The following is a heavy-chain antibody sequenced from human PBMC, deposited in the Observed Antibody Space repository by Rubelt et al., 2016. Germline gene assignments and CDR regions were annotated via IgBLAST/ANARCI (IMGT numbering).Heavy chain of an antibody. V-gene: IGHV3-33*01. D-gene: IGHD3-16*01. Sequence: SRSGMHWVRQAPGKGLEWVAVIWYDGTNKYYGDSVQGRFTISRDTSKNTLYLQMNSLRAEDTAVYYCATGGGIDYWGQGTLVTVSS. CDR3: ATGGGIDY. CDR1: SRSG. CDR2: IWYDGTNK. J-gene: IGHJ4*02.